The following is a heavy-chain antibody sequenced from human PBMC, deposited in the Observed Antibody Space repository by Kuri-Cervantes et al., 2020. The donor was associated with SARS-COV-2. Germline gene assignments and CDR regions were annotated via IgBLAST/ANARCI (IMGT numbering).Heavy chain of an antibody. J-gene: IGHJ6*02. CDR3: ARWQQQLVLYGMDV. V-gene: IGHV4-34*01. D-gene: IGHD6-13*01. Sequence: VTISIDTSKNQFSLKLSSVTAADTAVYYCARWQQQLVLYGMDVWGQGTTVTVSS.